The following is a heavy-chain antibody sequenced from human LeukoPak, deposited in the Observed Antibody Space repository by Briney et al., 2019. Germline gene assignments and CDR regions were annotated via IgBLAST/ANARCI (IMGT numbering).Heavy chain of an antibody. V-gene: IGHV4-39*07. Sequence: SETLSLTCTVSGGSISSSSYYWGWIRQPPGRGLEWIGNIFYSGNTYYSPSLKSRVTISVDTLKNHFSLRLTSVTAADTAVYYCARAPPVVVDPHYYYYGMDVWGQGTTVTVSS. CDR1: GGSISSSSYY. CDR3: ARAPPVVVDPHYYYYGMDV. CDR2: IFYSGNT. D-gene: IGHD3-22*01. J-gene: IGHJ6*02.